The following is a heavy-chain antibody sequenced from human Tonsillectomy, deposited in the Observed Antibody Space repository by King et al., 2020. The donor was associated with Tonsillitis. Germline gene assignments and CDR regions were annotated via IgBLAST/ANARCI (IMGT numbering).Heavy chain of an antibody. CDR1: GGSISSYY. V-gene: IGHV4-59*01. D-gene: IGHD3-22*01. CDR2: IYYSGST. CDR3: ASSYYYVSRPPVDAFDI. J-gene: IGHJ3*02. Sequence: QLQLQESGPGLVKPSETLSLTCTVSGGSISSYYWSWIRQPPGKGLEWIGYIYYSGSTNYNPSLKSRVTISVDTSKNQFSLKLSSVTASDTAVYYCASSYYYVSRPPVDAFDIWGQGTMVTVSS.